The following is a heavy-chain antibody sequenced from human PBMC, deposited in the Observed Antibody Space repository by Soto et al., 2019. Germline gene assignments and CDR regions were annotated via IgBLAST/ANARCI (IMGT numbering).Heavy chain of an antibody. CDR3: ARVGVVGSHAPYYFDY. CDR1: GGSISSGDYY. CDR2: IYYSGST. Sequence: SETLSLTCTVSGGSISSGDYYWSWIRQPPGKGLEWIGYIYYSGSTYYNPSLKSRVTISVDTSKNQFSLKLSSVTAADTAVYYCARVGVVGSHAPYYFDYWGQGTLVTVSS. V-gene: IGHV4-30-4*01. D-gene: IGHD1-26*01. J-gene: IGHJ4*02.